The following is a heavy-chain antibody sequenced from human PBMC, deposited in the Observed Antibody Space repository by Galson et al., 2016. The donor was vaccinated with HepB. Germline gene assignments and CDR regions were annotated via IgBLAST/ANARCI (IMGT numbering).Heavy chain of an antibody. CDR1: GGSVKSYA. CDR2: IYDSGST. D-gene: IGHD3-10*01. Sequence: SETLSLTCAVSGGSVKSYAWSWIRQTPGRGLEWIGYIYDSGSTNYNPSLKSRVTMSLDTSTNQVSLNLRPVTAADTAVYFCVRDGWGSSHFEYWGQRTLVTVSS. J-gene: IGHJ4*02. CDR3: VRDGWGSSHFEY. V-gene: IGHV4-59*02.